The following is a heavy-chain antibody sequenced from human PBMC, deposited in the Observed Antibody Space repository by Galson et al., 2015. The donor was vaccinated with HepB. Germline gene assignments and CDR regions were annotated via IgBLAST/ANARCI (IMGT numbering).Heavy chain of an antibody. V-gene: IGHV3-7*01. CDR3: ARGGYGSSSNSPLDY. Sequence: SLRLSCAASGFTFSSHWMTWVRQAPGRGLEWVANIKQDGSEKYYVDSVKGRFTISRDNAKNSLYLQMNGLRAEDTAVYYGARGGYGSSSNSPLDYSGQGILVTVSS. J-gene: IGHJ4*02. D-gene: IGHD6-13*01. CDR1: GFTFSSHW. CDR2: IKQDGSEK.